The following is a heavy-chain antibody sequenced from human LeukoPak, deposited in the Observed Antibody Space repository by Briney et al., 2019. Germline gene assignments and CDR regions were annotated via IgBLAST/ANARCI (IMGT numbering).Heavy chain of an antibody. J-gene: IGHJ6*03. CDR3: AKDKAMTTAAMDV. Sequence: PGGSLRLSCAASGFTFSSYGMHWVRQAPGKGLEWVAFIRYDGSNKYNADSVKGRFTISRDNSKNTLYLQMNSLRAEDTAVYYCAKDKAMTTAAMDVWGKGTTVTVSS. CDR1: GFTFSSYG. D-gene: IGHD4-17*01. V-gene: IGHV3-30*02. CDR2: IRYDGSNK.